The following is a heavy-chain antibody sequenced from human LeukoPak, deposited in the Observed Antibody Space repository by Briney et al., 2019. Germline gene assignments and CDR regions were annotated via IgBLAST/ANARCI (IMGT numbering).Heavy chain of an antibody. CDR2: TYYRSKWYN. CDR1: GDTFSSNSAA. D-gene: IGHD6-13*01. J-gene: IGHJ4*02. Sequence: SQTLSLTCAVSGDTFSSNSAAWDWIRQSPARGREWLGRTYYRSKWYNDYAGTVKSRITINPDTSKNQFSLQLNSVTPEDTAVYYCAREWQQLGLNDYWGQGTLVTVSS. CDR3: AREWQQLGLNDY. V-gene: IGHV6-1*01.